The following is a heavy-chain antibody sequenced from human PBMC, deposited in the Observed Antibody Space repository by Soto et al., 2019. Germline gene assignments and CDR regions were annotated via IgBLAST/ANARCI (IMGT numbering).Heavy chain of an antibody. Sequence: QVQLQESGPGLVKPSQTLSLTCTVSGGSISSGGYYWSWIRQHPGKSLEWIGYIYYSGSTYYNPSCNSRVTISVDTSKNQFSMKLSSGSAADTAVYYCARARGGCIVATSWDYWGQGTLVTVSS. V-gene: IGHV4-31*03. CDR2: IYYSGST. CDR3: ARARGGCIVATSWDY. D-gene: IGHD5-12*01. J-gene: IGHJ4*02. CDR1: GGSISSGGYY.